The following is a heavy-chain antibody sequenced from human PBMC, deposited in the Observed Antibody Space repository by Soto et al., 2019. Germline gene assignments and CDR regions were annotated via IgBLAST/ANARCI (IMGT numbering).Heavy chain of an antibody. V-gene: IGHV4-39*01. D-gene: IGHD2-15*01. CDR2: MHTSGGT. Sequence: SETLSLTCTVSGAPITSNDYFWAWIRQPPGRGLEFIASMHTSGGTYHASSLKSRATMSMDTSKSQFSLKLQPVTAADTATYFCAGIVVGATRPADVDHWGQGTLVTVSS. CDR1: GAPITSNDYF. CDR3: AGIVVGATRPADVDH. J-gene: IGHJ4*02.